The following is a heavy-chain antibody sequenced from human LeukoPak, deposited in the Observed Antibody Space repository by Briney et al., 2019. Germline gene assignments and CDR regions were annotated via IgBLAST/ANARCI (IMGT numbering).Heavy chain of an antibody. D-gene: IGHD2-21*02. Sequence: GGSLRLSCAASGFTFNNYIMNWVRQAPGKGLEWVSSISSSSDYIYYADSVKGRFTISRDNSKNTLYLQMNSLRAEDTAVYYCARHIVVVTAIPRGNNWFDPWGQGTLVTVSS. CDR3: ARHIVVVTAIPRGNNWFDP. CDR2: ISSSSDYI. J-gene: IGHJ5*02. V-gene: IGHV3-21*04. CDR1: GFTFNNYI.